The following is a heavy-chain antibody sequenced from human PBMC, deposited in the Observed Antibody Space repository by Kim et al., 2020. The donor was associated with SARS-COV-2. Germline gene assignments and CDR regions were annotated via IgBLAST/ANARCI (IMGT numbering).Heavy chain of an antibody. Sequence: GGSLRLSCAASGFTFSSYAMHWVRQAPGKGLEWVAVISYDGSNKYYADSVKGRFTISRDNSKNTLYLEMNSLRAEDTAVYYCASAYDILIGYFYYYGMDVWGQGTTVTVSS. CDR1: GFTFSSYA. CDR3: ASAYDILIGYFYYYGMDV. V-gene: IGHV3-30-3*01. CDR2: ISYDGSNK. J-gene: IGHJ6*02. D-gene: IGHD3-9*01.